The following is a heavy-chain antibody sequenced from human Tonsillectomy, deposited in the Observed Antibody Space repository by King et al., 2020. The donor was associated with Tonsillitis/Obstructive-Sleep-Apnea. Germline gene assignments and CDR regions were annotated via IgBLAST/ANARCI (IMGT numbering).Heavy chain of an antibody. V-gene: IGHV3-30*03. CDR2: ISFDGNNK. D-gene: IGHD3-3*01. Sequence: VQLVESGGGVVKPGRSLRLSCAASGFAFRKYGMHWIRQAPGKGLEWVSSISFDGNNKFYADSVKGRVTISRDNSNNTVFLQMDNLRAEDTAVYYCARPKTIFGVVIVPGGYFQHWGQGTLVTVSS. CDR3: ARPKTIFGVVIVPGGYFQH. CDR1: GFAFRKYG. J-gene: IGHJ1*01.